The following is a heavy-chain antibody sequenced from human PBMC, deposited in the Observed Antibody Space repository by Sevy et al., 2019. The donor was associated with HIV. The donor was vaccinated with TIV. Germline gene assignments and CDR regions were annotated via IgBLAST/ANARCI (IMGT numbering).Heavy chain of an antibody. Sequence: ASVKVSCKVSGYTVTQLSMHWVRQAPGKGLEWMATFDPEDGETFYAQKFQGRVTMTEDTSTDTAYMELNSLISEDTALYYCATTKDYYDSSAYPLDFWGQGTLVTVSS. J-gene: IGHJ4*02. CDR1: GYTVTQLS. D-gene: IGHD3-22*01. CDR2: FDPEDGET. V-gene: IGHV1-24*01. CDR3: ATTKDYYDSSAYPLDF.